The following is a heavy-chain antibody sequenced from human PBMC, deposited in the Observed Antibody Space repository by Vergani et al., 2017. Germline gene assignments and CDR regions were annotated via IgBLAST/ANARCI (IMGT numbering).Heavy chain of an antibody. CDR1: GGSLSISSYY. V-gene: IGHV4-39*01. J-gene: IGHJ4*02. D-gene: IGHD3-3*01. CDR2: MYYSGST. CDR3: ARQMDRRFLEWLMPLFDY. Sequence: QLQLQESGPGLVKPSETLSLTCTVSGGSLSISSYYWGWLRQPPGKGLEWIGSMYYSGSTYYNPSLKSRVTTSVDTSKNQLPLKLSTVTAADTAVYYCARQMDRRFLEWLMPLFDYWGQGTLVTVSS.